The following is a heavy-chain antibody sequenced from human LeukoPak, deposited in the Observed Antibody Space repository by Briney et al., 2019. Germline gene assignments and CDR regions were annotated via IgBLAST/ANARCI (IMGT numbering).Heavy chain of an antibody. J-gene: IGHJ4*02. V-gene: IGHV3-74*01. CDR1: GFTFSSYW. Sequence: GGXXRLSCAASGFTFSSYWMHWVRQAPGKGLVWVSRINSDGSSTSYADSVKGRFTISRDNAKNALYLQMNSLRADDTAVYYCALCSLRYSSGWYVFDYWGQGTLVTVSS. D-gene: IGHD6-19*01. CDR2: INSDGSST. CDR3: ALCSLRYSSGWYVFDY.